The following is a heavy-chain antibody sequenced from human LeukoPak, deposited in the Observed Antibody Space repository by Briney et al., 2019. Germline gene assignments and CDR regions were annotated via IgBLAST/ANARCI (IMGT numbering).Heavy chain of an antibody. CDR3: ARDTSGVYDSSGAHFDY. CDR2: IYYSGST. CDR1: GGSISSSSYY. J-gene: IGHJ4*02. Sequence: SETLSLTCTVSGGSISSSSYYWGWIRQPPGKGLEWIGSIYYSGSTYYNPSLKSRVTISVDTSKNQFSMKLSSVTAADTAVYYCARDTSGVYDSSGAHFDYWGQGTLVTVSS. D-gene: IGHD3-22*01. V-gene: IGHV4-39*07.